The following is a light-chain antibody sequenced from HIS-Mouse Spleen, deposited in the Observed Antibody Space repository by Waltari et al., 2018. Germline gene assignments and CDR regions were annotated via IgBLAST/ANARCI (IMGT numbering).Light chain of an antibody. CDR2: EGR. Sequence: QSALTQPASVSGSPGQSITIPCPGTSSDVGTYNLVSWYQQHPGKAPKLMIYEGRKRPSGVSNRFSGSKSGNTASLTISGLQAEDEADYYCCSYAGSSTWVFGGGTKLTVL. CDR3: CSYAGSSTWV. CDR1: SSDVGTYNL. V-gene: IGLV2-23*01. J-gene: IGLJ3*02.